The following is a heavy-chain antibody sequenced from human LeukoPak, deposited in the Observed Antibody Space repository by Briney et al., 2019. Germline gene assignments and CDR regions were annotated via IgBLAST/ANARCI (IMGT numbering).Heavy chain of an antibody. CDR2: MNPNSGNT. CDR3: ARESGFYGSGSRY. D-gene: IGHD3-10*01. J-gene: IGHJ4*02. CDR1: GYTFTSYA. V-gene: IGHV1-8*02. Sequence: GASVKVSCKASGYTFTSYAITWVRRATGQGLEWMGWMNPNSGNTGYAQNFQGRVTMTRDPSISTAYMELSSLRSEDTAVYYCARESGFYGSGSRYWGQGTLVIVSS.